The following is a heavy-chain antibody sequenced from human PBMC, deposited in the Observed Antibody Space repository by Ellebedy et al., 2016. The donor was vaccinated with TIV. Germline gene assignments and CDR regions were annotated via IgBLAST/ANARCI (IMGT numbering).Heavy chain of an antibody. CDR1: GGSIGSSNYY. Sequence: SETLSLTCSVSGGSIGSSNYYWGWIRQPPGKGLEWIGSIYYSGTTYYNPSLKSRVTIYVDTSNSQSSLKLTSVIAADTAVYYCETAISAAGGIWFDPWGQGTLVTVSS. J-gene: IGHJ5*02. CDR2: IYYSGTT. CDR3: ETAISAAGGIWFDP. D-gene: IGHD6-13*01. V-gene: IGHV4-39*01.